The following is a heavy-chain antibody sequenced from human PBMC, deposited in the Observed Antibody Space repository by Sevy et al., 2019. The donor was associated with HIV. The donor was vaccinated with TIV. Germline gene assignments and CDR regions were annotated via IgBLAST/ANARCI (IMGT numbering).Heavy chain of an antibody. V-gene: IGHV3-30*18. Sequence: GGSLRLSCVASGFTFSSYGMHWVRQAPGKGLEWVAVISYDGSNKYYADSVKGRFTISRDNSKNTLYLQMNSLRAEDTAVYYCAKDHLPLRSPEYFDYWGQGTLVTVSS. CDR2: ISYDGSNK. J-gene: IGHJ4*02. CDR3: AKDHLPLRSPEYFDY. D-gene: IGHD3-16*01. CDR1: GFTFSSYG.